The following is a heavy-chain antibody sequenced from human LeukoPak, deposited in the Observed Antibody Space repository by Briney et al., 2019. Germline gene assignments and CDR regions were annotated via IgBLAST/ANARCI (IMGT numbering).Heavy chain of an antibody. J-gene: IGHJ6*02. CDR1: GFTFSSYA. V-gene: IGHV3-23*01. D-gene: IGHD6-19*01. Sequence: GGSLRLSRAASGFTFSSYAMSWVRQAPGKGLEWVSAISGSDGSTYYADSVKGRFTISRDNSKNTLYLQMNSLRAEDTAVYYCAKDVRYSSGWISSTYYYYGMDVWGQGTTVTVSS. CDR2: ISGSDGST. CDR3: AKDVRYSSGWISSTYYYYGMDV.